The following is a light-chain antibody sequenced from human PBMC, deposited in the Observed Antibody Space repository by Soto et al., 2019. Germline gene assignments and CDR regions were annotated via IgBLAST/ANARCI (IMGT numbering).Light chain of an antibody. CDR3: QHYDSYSEA. CDR1: QTISSW. Sequence: DIQMTQSPSTLSGSVGDRVTITCRASQTISSWLAWYQQKPGKAPKLLIYKASTLKSGVPSRFSGSGTGTEFTLTISSLQPDEFATYHCQHYDSYSEAFGQGTKVEL. CDR2: KAS. J-gene: IGKJ1*01. V-gene: IGKV1-5*03.